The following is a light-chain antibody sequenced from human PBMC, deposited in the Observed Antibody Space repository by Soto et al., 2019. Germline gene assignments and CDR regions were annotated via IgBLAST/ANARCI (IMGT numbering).Light chain of an antibody. J-gene: IGKJ5*01. CDR1: QGISSA. V-gene: IGKV1-13*02. CDR3: QQFNSYRIT. CDR2: DAS. Sequence: AIQLTQSPSSLSASVGDRVTITCRASQGISSALAWYQQKPGKAPKLLIYDASSLESGVPSRFSGSXXGTXFTLTISSLQPEDFATYYCQQFNSYRITFGQGTRLEIK.